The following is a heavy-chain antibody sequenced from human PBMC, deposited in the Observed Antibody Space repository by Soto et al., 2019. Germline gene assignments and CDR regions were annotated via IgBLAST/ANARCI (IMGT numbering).Heavy chain of an antibody. Sequence: EVQLLESGGGLVQPGGSLRLSCAASGFTFSSYALNWVRQAPGKGLEWVSVISGSGDNTYYADSVKGRFTISRDNCKNALYLEINSLRAEDTAVYYCAKDLGTDDFWSAYYTYYYMDVWGKGTTVTVSS. J-gene: IGHJ6*03. CDR2: ISGSGDNT. D-gene: IGHD3-3*01. CDR1: GFTFSSYA. CDR3: AKDLGTDDFWSAYYTYYYMDV. V-gene: IGHV3-23*01.